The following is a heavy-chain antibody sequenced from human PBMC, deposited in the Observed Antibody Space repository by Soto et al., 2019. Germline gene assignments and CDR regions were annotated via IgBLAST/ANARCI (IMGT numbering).Heavy chain of an antibody. D-gene: IGHD3-9*01. V-gene: IGHV4-39*01. CDR3: ARHLTPPYYDILTGYYTAWFDP. CDR1: GGSISSSSYY. CDR2: IYYSGST. Sequence: QLQLQESGPGLVKPSETLSLTCTVSGGSISSSSYYWGWIRQPPGKGLEWIGSIYYSGSTYYNPSLKSRVTISVDTSKNQFSLKLSSVTAADTAVYYCARHLTPPYYDILTGYYTAWFDPWGQGTLVTVSS. J-gene: IGHJ5*02.